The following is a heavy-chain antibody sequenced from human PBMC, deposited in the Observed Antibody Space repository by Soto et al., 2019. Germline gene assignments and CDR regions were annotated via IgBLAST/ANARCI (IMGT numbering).Heavy chain of an antibody. CDR2: INPNSGGT. V-gene: IGHV1-2*04. CDR3: ARGRGSSWRGGWFDP. D-gene: IGHD6-13*01. Sequence: ASVKVSCKASGYTFTGYYMHWVRQAPGQGLEWMGWINPNSGGTNYAQKFQGWVTMTRDTSISTAYMELSRLRSDDTAVYYCARGRGSSWRGGWFDPWGQGTLVTVSS. CDR1: GYTFTGYY. J-gene: IGHJ5*02.